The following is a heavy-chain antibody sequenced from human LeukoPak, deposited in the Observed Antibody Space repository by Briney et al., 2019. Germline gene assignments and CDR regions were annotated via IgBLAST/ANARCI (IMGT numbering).Heavy chain of an antibody. CDR1: GYTFTSYD. J-gene: IGHJ5*02. D-gene: IGHD1-1*01. V-gene: IGHV1-8*01. CDR3: ARGRGTFVP. Sequence: GASVKVSCKASGYTFTSYDINWVRQATGQGLEWMGWMNPNSGNTGYEQKFQCKVTMHRNTSISTAYMELSSLRSEDTAVYYCARGRGTFVPWGQGTLVTVSP. CDR2: MNPNSGNT.